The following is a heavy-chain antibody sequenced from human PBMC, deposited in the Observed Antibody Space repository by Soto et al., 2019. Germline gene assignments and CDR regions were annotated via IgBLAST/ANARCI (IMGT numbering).Heavy chain of an antibody. V-gene: IGHV5-51*01. CDR1: GYSFTNYW. D-gene: IGHD2-15*01. Sequence: EVQVVQSGADVKQPGESLKISCKGSGYSFTNYWIGWVRQVPGKGLECMGVISPADSRTTYSPSFQGQVTFSVDKSINTAYLQWSSLKASDNAMYYCARVADCSGAGCQGRGWFGPWGQGTLVTVSS. J-gene: IGHJ5*02. CDR2: ISPADSRT. CDR3: ARVADCSGAGCQGRGWFGP.